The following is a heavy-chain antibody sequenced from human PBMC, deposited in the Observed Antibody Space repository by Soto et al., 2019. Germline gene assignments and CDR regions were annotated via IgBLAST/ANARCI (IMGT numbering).Heavy chain of an antibody. CDR1: GGSIRSYY. Sequence: QVQLLESGPGLVKPSETLSLTCTVSGGSIRSYYWSWIRQPPGKGLEWIGYIYSSGSTNYNPSLKSRVTISVDTSKNQFSLKLSSVTAADTAVYYCARRYGGGFDYWGQGTLVTVSS. CDR3: ARRYGGGFDY. V-gene: IGHV4-59*08. J-gene: IGHJ4*02. CDR2: IYSSGST. D-gene: IGHD3-10*01.